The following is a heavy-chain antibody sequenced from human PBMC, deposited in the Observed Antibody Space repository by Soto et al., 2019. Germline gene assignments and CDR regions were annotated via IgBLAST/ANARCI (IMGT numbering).Heavy chain of an antibody. CDR1: GFTFSSYA. Sequence: GGSLRLSCAASGFTFSSYAMSWVRQAPGEGQGLRRGLEWVSAISGSGGSTYYADSVKGRFTISRDNSKNALYLQMNSLRAEDTAVYYCAKGITMTQFDYWGQGTLVTVSS. D-gene: IGHD3-22*01. J-gene: IGHJ4*02. CDR2: ISGSGGST. CDR3: AKGITMTQFDY. V-gene: IGHV3-23*01.